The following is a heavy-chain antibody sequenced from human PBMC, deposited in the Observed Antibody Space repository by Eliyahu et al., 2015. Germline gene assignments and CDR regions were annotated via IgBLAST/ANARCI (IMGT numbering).Heavy chain of an antibody. V-gene: IGHV3-23*01. J-gene: IGHJ6*02. CDR2: ISGSGGST. Sequence: EVQLLESGGGLVQPGGSLRLSCAASGFTXSXYAMSWVRQAPGKGLEWVSAISGSGGSTYYADSVKGRFTISRDNSKNTLYLQMNSLRAEDTAVYYCAKSTSLHGDYDYYYGMDVWGQGTTVTVXS. CDR3: AKSTSLHGDYDYYYGMDV. CDR1: GFTXSXYA. D-gene: IGHD4-17*01.